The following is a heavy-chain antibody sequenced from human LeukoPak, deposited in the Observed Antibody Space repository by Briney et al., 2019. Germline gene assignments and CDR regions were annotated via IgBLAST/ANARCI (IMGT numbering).Heavy chain of an antibody. V-gene: IGHV4-34*09. Sequence: SETLSLTCAVYGGSFSGYYWSWLRQPPGKGLEWIGYIYYSGSTYYNPSLKSRVTISVDTSKNQFSLKLSSVTAADTAVYYCARDAIAAGEVDYWGQGTLVTVSS. CDR2: IYYSGST. D-gene: IGHD6-13*01. J-gene: IGHJ4*02. CDR3: ARDAIAAGEVDY. CDR1: GGSFSGYY.